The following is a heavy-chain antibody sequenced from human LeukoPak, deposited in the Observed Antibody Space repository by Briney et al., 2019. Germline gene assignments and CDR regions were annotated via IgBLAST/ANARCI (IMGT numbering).Heavy chain of an antibody. CDR3: ARDRMVRGVISPQWFDP. V-gene: IGHV4-31*03. Sequence: SQTLSLTCTVSGGSISSGGYYWSWIRQHPGKGLEWIGYIYYSGSTYYNPSLKSRVTISVDTSKNQFSLKLSSVTAADTAVYYCARDRMVRGVISPQWFDPWGQGTLVTVSS. CDR2: IYYSGST. D-gene: IGHD3-10*01. J-gene: IGHJ5*02. CDR1: GGSISSGGYY.